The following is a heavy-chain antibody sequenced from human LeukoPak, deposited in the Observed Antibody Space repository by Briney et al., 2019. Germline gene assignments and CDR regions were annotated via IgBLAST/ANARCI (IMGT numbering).Heavy chain of an antibody. CDR3: ATDTSTIAARPSHYYYYCGMDV. CDR2: FDPEDGET. V-gene: IGHV1-24*01. D-gene: IGHD6-6*01. CDR1: GYTLTELS. J-gene: IGHJ6*02. Sequence: ASVNVSCKVSGYTLTELSMHWVRQAPGKGLEWMGGFDPEDGETIYAQKFQGRVTMTEDTSTDTAYMELSSLRSEDTAVYYCATDTSTIAARPSHYYYYCGMDVWGQGTTVTVSS.